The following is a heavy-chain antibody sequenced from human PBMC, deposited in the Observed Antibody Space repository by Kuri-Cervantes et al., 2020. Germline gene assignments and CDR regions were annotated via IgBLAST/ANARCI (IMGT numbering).Heavy chain of an antibody. D-gene: IGHD6-6*01. CDR3: ARGARRGIAARPGWFDP. Sequence: GKSLKISCAASGFAFSSYVLHWVRRAPGKGPEWVSAIGTGGDTYYADSVKGRFTISRDNSKNTLYLQMNSLRAEDTAVYYCARGARRGIAARPGWFDPWGQGTLVTVSS. CDR2: IGTGGDT. J-gene: IGHJ5*02. V-gene: IGHV3-47*02. CDR1: GFAFSSYV.